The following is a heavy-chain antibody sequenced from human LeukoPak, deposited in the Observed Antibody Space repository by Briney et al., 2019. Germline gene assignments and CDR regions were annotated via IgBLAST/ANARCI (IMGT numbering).Heavy chain of an antibody. Sequence: TGGSLRLSCAASGFTFSSYAMSWVRQAPGKGLEWVSAISGSGDSTYYADSVKGRFTISRDNSKNTLYLQMNSLRAEDTAVYYCAKDRGGSSWSQVFDYWGQGNLVTVSS. CDR3: AKDRGGSSWSQVFDY. CDR2: ISGSGDST. D-gene: IGHD6-13*01. V-gene: IGHV3-23*01. J-gene: IGHJ4*02. CDR1: GFTFSSYA.